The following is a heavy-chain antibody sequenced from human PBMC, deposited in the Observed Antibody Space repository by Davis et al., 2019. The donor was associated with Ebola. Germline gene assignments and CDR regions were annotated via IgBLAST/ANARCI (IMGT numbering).Heavy chain of an antibody. CDR1: GFTFSSYW. J-gene: IGHJ5*02. Sequence: GESLKISCAASGFTFSSYWMSWVRQAPGKGLEWVANIKQDGSEKYYVDSVKGRFTISRDNSKNTLYLQMNSLRAEDTAVYYCARDRWDNWFDPWGQGTLVTVSS. CDR3: ARDRWDNWFDP. V-gene: IGHV3-7*01. D-gene: IGHD1-26*01. CDR2: IKQDGSEK.